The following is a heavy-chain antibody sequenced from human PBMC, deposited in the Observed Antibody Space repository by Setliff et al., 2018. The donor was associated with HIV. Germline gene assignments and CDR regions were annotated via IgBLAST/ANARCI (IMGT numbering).Heavy chain of an antibody. Sequence: PSETLSLTCTVSGGSISGFYWSWIRQSPGNGLEWIGWIYDSGSTNYNPSLKSRVTISVDTSKNQFSLKLNSVTAADTAVYHCARGDTYYHDRSGYVKSALDAFDIWGRGTMVTVSS. CDR3: ARGDTYYHDRSGYVKSALDAFDI. J-gene: IGHJ3*02. V-gene: IGHV4-59*08. CDR1: GGSISGFY. D-gene: IGHD3-22*01. CDR2: IYDSGST.